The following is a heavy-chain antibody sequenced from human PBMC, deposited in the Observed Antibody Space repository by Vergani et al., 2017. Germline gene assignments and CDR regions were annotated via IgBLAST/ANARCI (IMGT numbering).Heavy chain of an antibody. Sequence: QLVQSGAEVKKPGTSVKVSCKASGFTFTSSAMQWVRQARGQRFEWIGWIVVGSGNTNYAQKFQERVTITRDMSTSTAYMELSSLRSEDTAVYYCAAGTAIGYYYGMDVWGQGTTVTVSS. CDR1: GFTFTSSA. CDR3: AAGTAIGYYYGMDV. V-gene: IGHV1-58*02. J-gene: IGHJ6*02. CDR2: IVVGSGNT. D-gene: IGHD2-21*02.